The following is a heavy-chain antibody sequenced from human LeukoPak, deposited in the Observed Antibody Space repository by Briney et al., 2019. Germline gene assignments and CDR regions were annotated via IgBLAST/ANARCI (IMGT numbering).Heavy chain of an antibody. Sequence: ASVKVSCKASGYTFTGYYMHWVRQAPGQGLEWTGWINPNSGGTNYAQKFQGRVTMTRDTSISTAYMELSRLRSDDTAVYYCASRDASAYDFWSGSVDYWGQGTLVTVSS. D-gene: IGHD3-3*01. V-gene: IGHV1-2*02. CDR3: ASRDASAYDFWSGSVDY. CDR1: GYTFTGYY. J-gene: IGHJ4*02. CDR2: INPNSGGT.